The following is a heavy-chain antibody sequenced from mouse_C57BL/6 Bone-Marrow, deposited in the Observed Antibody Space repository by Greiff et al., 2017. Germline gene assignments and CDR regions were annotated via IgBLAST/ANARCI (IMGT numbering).Heavy chain of an antibody. CDR3: TRGYYSNWVAY. CDR1: GYTFTDYE. Sequence: VQLQQSGAELVRPGASVTLSCKASGYTFTDYEMHWVKQTPVHGLEWIGAIDPETGGTAYNQKFKGKAILTADKSSSTAYMELRSLTAEDSAVDYCTRGYYSNWVAYWGQGTLVTVSA. J-gene: IGHJ3*01. V-gene: IGHV1-15*01. CDR2: IDPETGGT. D-gene: IGHD2-5*01.